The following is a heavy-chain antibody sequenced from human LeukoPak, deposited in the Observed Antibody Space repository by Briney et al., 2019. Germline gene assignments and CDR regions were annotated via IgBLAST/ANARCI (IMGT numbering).Heavy chain of an antibody. CDR3: ASVPTALPGPYYYYYMDV. Sequence: ASVKVSCKASGYTFTSYAMNWVRQAPGQGLEWMGWINTNTGNPTYAQGFTGRFVFSLDTSVSTAYLQISSLKAEDTAVDYCASVPTALPGPYYYYYMDVWGKGTTVTVSS. CDR2: INTNTGNP. J-gene: IGHJ6*03. D-gene: IGHD4-17*01. CDR1: GYTFTSYA. V-gene: IGHV7-4-1*02.